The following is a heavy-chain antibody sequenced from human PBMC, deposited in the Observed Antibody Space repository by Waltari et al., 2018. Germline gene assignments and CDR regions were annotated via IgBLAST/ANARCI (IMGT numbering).Heavy chain of an antibody. V-gene: IGHV4-34*01. CDR1: GGSFSGYY. CDR2: INHRGST. D-gene: IGHD3-22*01. CDR3: ARGPMDYYDSSGYHYYYYLDV. Sequence: QVQLQQWGAGLLKPSETLSLTCAVYGGSFSGYYWSWIRQPPGKGLEWIGEINHRGSTNYNPSLKSRVTISRDTSKNQFSMKLSSVTAADTAVYYCARGPMDYYDSSGYHYYYYLDVWVKGTTVTVSS. J-gene: IGHJ6*03.